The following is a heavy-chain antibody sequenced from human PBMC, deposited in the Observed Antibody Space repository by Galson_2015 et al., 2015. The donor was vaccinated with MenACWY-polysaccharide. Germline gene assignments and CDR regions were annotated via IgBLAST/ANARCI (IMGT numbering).Heavy chain of an antibody. CDR1: DYSIRSGYF. Sequence: SETLSLTCAVSDYSIRSGYFWGWIRQPPGKGLEWIASIFHIGTTYYNPSLKSRVTISVDTSKNQFSLKLSSVTAADTAVYYCARVEKYSGSFYILYWGQGTLVTVSS. CDR3: ARVEKYSGSFYILY. J-gene: IGHJ4*02. D-gene: IGHD1-26*01. CDR2: IFHIGTT. V-gene: IGHV4-38-2*01.